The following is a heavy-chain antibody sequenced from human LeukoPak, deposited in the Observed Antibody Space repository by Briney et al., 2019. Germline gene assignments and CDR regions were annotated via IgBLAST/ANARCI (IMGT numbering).Heavy chain of an antibody. D-gene: IGHD3-22*01. Sequence: PGGSLRLSCAASGFTFDDYAMPWVRQAPGKGLEWVSGISWNSGSIGYADSVKGRFTISRDNAKNSLYLQMNSLRAEGTALYYCAKAPEDYDSSGYYSGAFDYWGQGTLVTVSS. CDR2: ISWNSGSI. J-gene: IGHJ4*02. V-gene: IGHV3-9*01. CDR3: AKAPEDYDSSGYYSGAFDY. CDR1: GFTFDDYA.